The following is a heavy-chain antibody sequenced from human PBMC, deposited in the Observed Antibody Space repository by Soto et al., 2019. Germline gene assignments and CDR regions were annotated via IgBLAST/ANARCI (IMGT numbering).Heavy chain of an antibody. V-gene: IGHV3-11*01. J-gene: IGHJ5*02. CDR1: AFTFSDCY. Sequence: GGSLRLSCAASAFTFSDCYMGWIRQAPGKGLEWLSYISGNGNTIYYADSVKGRFTVSRDNAKNLLYLQMNSLRVEDTAVYYCAASAVVAAHHWGQGALVTVSS. CDR3: AASAVVAAHH. D-gene: IGHD2-15*01. CDR2: ISGNGNTI.